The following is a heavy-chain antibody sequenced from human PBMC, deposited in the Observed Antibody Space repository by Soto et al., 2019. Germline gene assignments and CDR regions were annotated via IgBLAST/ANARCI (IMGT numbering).Heavy chain of an antibody. CDR2: LTGNGGTT. CDR3: ARGGQYQQPYQFDF. J-gene: IGHJ4*02. CDR1: GFTFSNFG. D-gene: IGHD2-2*01. V-gene: IGHV3-23*01. Sequence: EVKLWESGGGLVLPGGSLRLSCEASGFTFSNFGMSWVRQAPGKGLEWVSGLTGNGGTTYDADSVKGRFTISRDNSKNTLSLQMNSLRVDDTAVYYCARGGQYQQPYQFDFWGQGTLVTVSS.